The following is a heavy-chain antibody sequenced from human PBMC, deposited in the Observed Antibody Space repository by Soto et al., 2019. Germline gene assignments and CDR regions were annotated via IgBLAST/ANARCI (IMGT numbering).Heavy chain of an antibody. CDR3: ARSFYP. Sequence: PSETLSLTCTVSGGSISSSRYYWGWIRQAPGKGMEWIGYIFYSGSTHYNPSLTSRVTISVDMSKNRLSLTLTSVTAADTAVYYCARSFYPWGQGTLVTVSS. CDR2: IFYSGST. J-gene: IGHJ5*02. V-gene: IGHV4-39*07. CDR1: GGSISSSRYY.